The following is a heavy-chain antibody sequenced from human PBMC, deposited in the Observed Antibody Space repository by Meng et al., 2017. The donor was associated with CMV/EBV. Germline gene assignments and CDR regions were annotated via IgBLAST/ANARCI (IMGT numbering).Heavy chain of an antibody. Sequence: GESLKISCTASGFTFGDYAMSWVRQAPGKGLEWVGFIRSKAYGGTTEYAASVKGRFTISRDDSKSIAHLQMNNLKTEDTAVYYCTRDFEVGATEDYWGQGTLVTVSS. V-gene: IGHV3-49*04. D-gene: IGHD1-26*01. J-gene: IGHJ4*02. CDR3: TRDFEVGATEDY. CDR1: GFTFGDYA. CDR2: IRSKAYGGTT.